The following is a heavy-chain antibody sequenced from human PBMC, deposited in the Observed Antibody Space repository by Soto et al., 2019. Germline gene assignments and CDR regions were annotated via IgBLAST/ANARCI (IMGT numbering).Heavy chain of an antibody. CDR2: ISSSSSYI. CDR3: ARVVTDSSYYYYGMDV. CDR1: GFTFSSYS. Sequence: GGSLRLSCAASGFTFSSYSMNWVRQAPGKGLEWVSSISSSSSYIYYADSVKGRFTISRDNAKNSLYLQMNSLRAEDTAVYYCARVVTDSSYYYYGMDVWGQGTTVTVS. J-gene: IGHJ6*02. V-gene: IGHV3-21*01. D-gene: IGHD6-6*01.